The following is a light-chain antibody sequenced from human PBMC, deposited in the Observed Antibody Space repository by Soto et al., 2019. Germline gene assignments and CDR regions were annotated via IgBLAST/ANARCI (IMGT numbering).Light chain of an antibody. Sequence: VVMTQSPATLSVSPGERATLSCRASQSVSTLLAWYQQKPGQAPRLLIYGASTRATGIPDRFSASGSGTEFALTISSLQSGDFAVYYCQQYNNWPLTFGGGTKVDIK. CDR3: QQYNNWPLT. V-gene: IGKV3-15*01. J-gene: IGKJ4*01. CDR2: GAS. CDR1: QSVSTL.